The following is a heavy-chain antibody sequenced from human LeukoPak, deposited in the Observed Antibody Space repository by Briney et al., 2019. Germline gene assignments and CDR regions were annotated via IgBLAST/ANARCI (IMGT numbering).Heavy chain of an antibody. CDR2: ISYDGSNK. Sequence: GGSLRLSCAASGFTFSSYGMHWVRQAPGKGLEWVAVISYDGSNKYYADSVKGRFTISRDNSKNTLYLQMNSLRAEDTAVYYCARGRLWQWLDYWGQGTLVTVSS. CDR3: ARGRLWQWLDY. CDR1: GFTFSSYG. V-gene: IGHV3-30*03. J-gene: IGHJ4*02. D-gene: IGHD6-19*01.